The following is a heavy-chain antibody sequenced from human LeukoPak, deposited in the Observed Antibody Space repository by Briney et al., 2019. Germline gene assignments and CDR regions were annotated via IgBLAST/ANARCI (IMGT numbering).Heavy chain of an antibody. CDR1: GGSISSSSYY. CDR3: AKVYGSAEGFDP. J-gene: IGHJ5*02. D-gene: IGHD3-10*01. Sequence: PSETLSLTCTVSGGSISSSSYYWGWIRQPPGKGLEWIGSIHYSGSTYYNPSLKSRVTISVDTSKNQFSLKLRSVTAADTAVYYCAKVYGSAEGFDPWGQGTLVTVSS. CDR2: IHYSGST. V-gene: IGHV4-39*07.